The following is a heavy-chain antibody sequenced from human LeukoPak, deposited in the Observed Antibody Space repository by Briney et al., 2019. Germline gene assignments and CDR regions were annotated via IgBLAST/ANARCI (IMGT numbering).Heavy chain of an antibody. CDR2: ISAYDGDR. CDR1: GYSFTSYG. D-gene: IGHD3-22*01. CDR3: ARDYYYDSSGVPDDTFDV. Sequence: GASVKVSCKSSGYSFTSYGISWVRQAPGQGLEWMGWISAYDGDRNYAQKFQGRITLTTDTSTSTAYMELRSLRSDDTAVYYCARDYYYDSSGVPDDTFDVWGQGTMLTVSS. V-gene: IGHV1-18*01. J-gene: IGHJ3*01.